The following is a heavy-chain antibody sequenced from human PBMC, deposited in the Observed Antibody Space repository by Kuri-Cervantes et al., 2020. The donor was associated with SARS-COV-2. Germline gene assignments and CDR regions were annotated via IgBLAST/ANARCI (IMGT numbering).Heavy chain of an antibody. CDR2: IYHSGST. J-gene: IGHJ4*02. V-gene: IGHV4-38-2*01. Sequence: SETLSLTCAVSGYSISSGYYWGWIRQPPGKGLEWIGSIYHSGSTYYNPSLKSRVTISVDTSRNQFSLKLSSVTAADTAVYYCARPSRLGYSSGWYGVWGQGTLVTVSS. CDR1: GYSISSGYY. D-gene: IGHD6-19*01. CDR3: ARPSRLGYSSGWYGV.